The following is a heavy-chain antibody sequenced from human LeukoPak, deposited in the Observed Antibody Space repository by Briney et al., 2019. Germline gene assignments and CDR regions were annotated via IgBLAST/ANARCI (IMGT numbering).Heavy chain of an antibody. D-gene: IGHD3-22*01. CDR3: AKDHYYDSSNYYYGRPNLFDY. CDR1: GYTFTSYY. V-gene: IGHV1-46*01. Sequence: GASVKVSCKASGYTFTSYYMHWVRQAPGQGLEWMGIINPSGGSTSYAQKFQGRVTMTRDMSTSTVYMELSSLRAEDTAVYYCAKDHYYDSSNYYYGRPNLFDYWGQGTLVTVSS. CDR2: INPSGGST. J-gene: IGHJ4*02.